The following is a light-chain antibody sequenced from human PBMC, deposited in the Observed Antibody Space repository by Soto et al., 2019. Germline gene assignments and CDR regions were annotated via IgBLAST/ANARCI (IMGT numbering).Light chain of an antibody. V-gene: IGKV3-11*01. Sequence: EIVLTQSPATLSLSPGERATISCRASRSVTSYLAWYQQKPGQAPRLLIYDASSRATGVPARFSGSGSGTDFTLNISSLEPDDFAIYYCQQRSNWSLTFGEGTKVEIK. CDR1: RSVTSY. J-gene: IGKJ4*01. CDR3: QQRSNWSLT. CDR2: DAS.